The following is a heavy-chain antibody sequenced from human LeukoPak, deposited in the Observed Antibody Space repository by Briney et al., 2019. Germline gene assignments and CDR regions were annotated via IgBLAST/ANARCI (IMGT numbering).Heavy chain of an antibody. Sequence: ASVKVSCKASGYTFTGYYMHWVRQAPGQGLEWMGWINPNSGGTNYAQKFQGWVTMTRDTSISTAYMELSRLRSDDTAVHYCARTTTTYYDFWSGSPTSYYYYMDVWGKGTTVTVSS. V-gene: IGHV1-2*04. CDR3: ARTTTTYYDFWSGSPTSYYYYMDV. CDR1: GYTFTGYY. J-gene: IGHJ6*03. CDR2: INPNSGGT. D-gene: IGHD3-3*01.